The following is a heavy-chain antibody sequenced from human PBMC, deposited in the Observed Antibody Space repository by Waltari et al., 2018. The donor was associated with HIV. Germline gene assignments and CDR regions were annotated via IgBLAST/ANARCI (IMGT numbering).Heavy chain of an antibody. Sequence: VHMVESWGGFVQTGGCLRLSCAAIVFTLSSTWMCWVRQAPGKGLEWVANIKQDGSEKYYVDSVKGRFTISRDNAKNSLYLQMNSLRAEDTAVYYCARGTEYFQHWGQGTLVTVSS. V-gene: IGHV3-7*04. CDR2: IKQDGSEK. CDR1: VFTLSSTW. J-gene: IGHJ1*01. CDR3: ARGTEYFQH.